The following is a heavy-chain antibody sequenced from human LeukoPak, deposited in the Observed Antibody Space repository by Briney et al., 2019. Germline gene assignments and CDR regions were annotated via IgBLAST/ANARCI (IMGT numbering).Heavy chain of an antibody. Sequence: ASVKVSCKATGYTFTSYGISWVRQAPGQGLEWMGWISSNSDNTNYAQKLQGRVTMTTDTSTSTAYMELRSLRSDDTALYFCARDWGSIKVVADYWGQGTLVTVSS. CDR1: GYTFTSYG. J-gene: IGHJ4*02. V-gene: IGHV1-18*01. CDR2: ISSNSDNT. D-gene: IGHD7-27*01. CDR3: ARDWGSIKVVADY.